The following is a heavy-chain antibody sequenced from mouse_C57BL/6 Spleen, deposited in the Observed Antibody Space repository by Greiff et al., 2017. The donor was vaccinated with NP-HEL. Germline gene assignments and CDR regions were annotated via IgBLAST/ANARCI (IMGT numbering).Heavy chain of an antibody. D-gene: IGHD1-1*01. J-gene: IGHJ3*01. V-gene: IGHV1-22*01. CDR2: INPNNGGT. CDR1: GYTFTDYN. Sequence: VQLKESGPELVKPGASVKMSCKASGYTFTDYNMHWVKQSHGKSLEWIGYINPNNGGTSYNQKFKGKATLTVNKSSSTAYMELRSLTSEDSAVEYCARRDYGSSLAWFAYWGQGTLVTVSA. CDR3: ARRDYGSSLAWFAY.